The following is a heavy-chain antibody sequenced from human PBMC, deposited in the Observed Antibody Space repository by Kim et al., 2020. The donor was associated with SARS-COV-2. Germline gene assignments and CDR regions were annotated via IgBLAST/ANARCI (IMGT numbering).Heavy chain of an antibody. Sequence: SVKVSCKASGGTFSSYAISWVRQAPGQGLEWMGGIIPIFGTANYAQKFQGRVTITADESTSTAYMELSSLRPEDTAVYYCARPSAAIRYYYYGMDVWGQGTTVTVSS. J-gene: IGHJ6*02. CDR2: IIPIFGTA. V-gene: IGHV1-69*13. CDR3: ARPSAAIRYYYYGMDV. D-gene: IGHD2-21*02. CDR1: GGTFSSYA.